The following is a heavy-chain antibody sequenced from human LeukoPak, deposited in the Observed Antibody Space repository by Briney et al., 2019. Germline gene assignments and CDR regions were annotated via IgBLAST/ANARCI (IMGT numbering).Heavy chain of an antibody. Sequence: SETLSLTCTVSGNSITSSSYYWEWIRQPPGKGLEWIGSTFYSGSTYYNPSLKSRVTISVDTSKNQFSLKLSSVTAADTAVYYCATQILLCHDYWGQGTLVTVSS. J-gene: IGHJ4*02. D-gene: IGHD3-10*02. V-gene: IGHV4-39*01. CDR3: ATQILLCHDY. CDR2: TFYSGST. CDR1: GNSITSSSYY.